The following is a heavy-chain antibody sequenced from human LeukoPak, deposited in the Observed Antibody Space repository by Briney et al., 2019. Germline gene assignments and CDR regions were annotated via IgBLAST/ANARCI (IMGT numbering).Heavy chain of an antibody. J-gene: IGHJ4*02. Sequence: SETLSLTCTVSGGSISSYYWSWIRQPPGKGLEWIGYIYYSGSTNYNPSLKSRVTISVDTSENQFSLKLSSATAADTAVYYCARYYYGSGSQEFDYWGQGTLVTVSS. V-gene: IGHV4-59*01. D-gene: IGHD3-10*01. CDR3: ARYYYGSGSQEFDY. CDR1: GGSISSYY. CDR2: IYYSGST.